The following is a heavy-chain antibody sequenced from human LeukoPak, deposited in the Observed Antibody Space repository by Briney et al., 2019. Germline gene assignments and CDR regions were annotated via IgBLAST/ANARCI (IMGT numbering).Heavy chain of an antibody. Sequence: GGSLRLSCATSGFTFSSYSMNWVRQAPGKGLEWVSCISSSSRYIYYADSVKGRFTISRDNAKNSLNLQMNSLRAEDTAVYYCAREGDSGYVELDSWGQGTLVTVSS. CDR1: GFTFSSYS. D-gene: IGHD5-12*01. CDR3: AREGDSGYVELDS. CDR2: ISSSSRYI. V-gene: IGHV3-21*01. J-gene: IGHJ4*02.